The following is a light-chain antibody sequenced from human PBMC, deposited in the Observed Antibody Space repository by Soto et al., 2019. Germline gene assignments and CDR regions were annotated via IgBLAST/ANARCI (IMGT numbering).Light chain of an antibody. CDR1: SSDVGGYNY. Sequence: QSALTQPPSASRSPGQSVTISCTGTSSDVGGYNYVSWYQQHPGTAPKLMIYEVTKPPSVVPDRFSGSKSGNTASLTVSGLQAEDADDYCGNSDAGSNNVVFGGGTQLTVL. CDR2: EVT. CDR3: NSDAGSNNVV. J-gene: IGLJ2*01. V-gene: IGLV2-8*01.